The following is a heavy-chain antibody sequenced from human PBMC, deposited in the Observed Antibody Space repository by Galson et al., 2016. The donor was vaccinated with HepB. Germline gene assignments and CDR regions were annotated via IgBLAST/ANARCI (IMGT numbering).Heavy chain of an antibody. J-gene: IGHJ5*02. CDR1: GDTFSNYA. D-gene: IGHD3-22*01. CDR2: IIPIFGTA. CDR3: ARRYYDSSAHKGTNWIDP. V-gene: IGHV1-69*13. Sequence: SVKVSCKASGDTFSNYAISWVRQAPGQGLEWMGGIIPIFGTASYAQKFQGRVTISADELTSTAYMELSSVTAADTAVYYCARRYYDSSAHKGTNWIDPWGQGTLVTVSS.